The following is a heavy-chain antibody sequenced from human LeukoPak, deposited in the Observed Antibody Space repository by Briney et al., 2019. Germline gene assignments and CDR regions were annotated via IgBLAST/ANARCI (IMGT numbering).Heavy chain of an antibody. Sequence: EASVKVSCKASGGTFSDYVISWVRQAPGQGLEWMGWISAYNGNTNYAQKLQGRVTMTTDTSTSTAYMELRSLRSDDTAVYYCARGGRCSGGSCYSRARVDYWGQGTLVTVSS. V-gene: IGHV1-18*01. J-gene: IGHJ4*02. CDR1: GGTFSDYV. D-gene: IGHD2-15*01. CDR2: ISAYNGNT. CDR3: ARGGRCSGGSCYSRARVDY.